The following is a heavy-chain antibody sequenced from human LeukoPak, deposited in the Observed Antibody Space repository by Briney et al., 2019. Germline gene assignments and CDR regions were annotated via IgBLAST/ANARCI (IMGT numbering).Heavy chain of an antibody. CDR1: GGSISSYY. CDR2: IYYSGST. V-gene: IGHV4-59*01. J-gene: IGHJ3*02. Sequence: SETLSLTCTVSGGSISSYYWSWIRQPPGKGLEWIGYIYYSGSTNYNPYLKGRVTISVDTSKNQFALKLSSVTAADTAVYYCARRIAVAGFDSFDIWGQGTMVTVSS. CDR3: ARRIAVAGFDSFDI. D-gene: IGHD6-19*01.